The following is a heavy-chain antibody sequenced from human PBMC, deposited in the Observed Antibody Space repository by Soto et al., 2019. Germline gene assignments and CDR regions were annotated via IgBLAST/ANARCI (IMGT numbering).Heavy chain of an antibody. D-gene: IGHD4-17*01. CDR2: ISYDGNNK. CDR1: GFTSSTFG. J-gene: IGHJ6*02. Sequence: QLVESGGGVVPPGASLRPSCAASGFTSSTFGLLWVRQTQAKGLEGGAVISYDGNNKVYADSVKGRFTISRDNFKNTVDLVMNNLKVDDTAVYYCAKDLQAYGDYDYYCYGLDVWGQGATVSVSS. V-gene: IGHV3-30*18. CDR3: AKDLQAYGDYDYYCYGLDV.